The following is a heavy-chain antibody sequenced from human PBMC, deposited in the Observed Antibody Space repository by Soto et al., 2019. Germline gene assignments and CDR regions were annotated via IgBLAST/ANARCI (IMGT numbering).Heavy chain of an antibody. Sequence: EVQLLESGGGLVQPGGSLRLSGAASGFTFSNYAVTWVRQAPGTGLEWVSAISGSGGSTYYADSVTGRCTISRHNSKTTLYLQTNRLRAEDTAVYYCAKDKGSSLYEIDYWGQGTLFTFAS. D-gene: IGHD6-13*01. CDR1: GFTFSNYA. J-gene: IGHJ4*02. CDR3: AKDKGSSLYEIDY. CDR2: ISGSGGST. V-gene: IGHV3-23*01.